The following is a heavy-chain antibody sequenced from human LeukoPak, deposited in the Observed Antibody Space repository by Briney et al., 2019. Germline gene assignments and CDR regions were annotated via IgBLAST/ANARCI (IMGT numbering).Heavy chain of an antibody. CDR2: MNPNSGNT. V-gene: IGHV1-8*03. D-gene: IGHD2-15*01. CDR3: ARGLGSSNWFDP. Sequence: ASVKVSCKASGYIFTSYDINWVRQATGQGLEWMGWMNPNSGNTGYAQKFQGRVTITRNTSISTAYMELSSLRSEDTAVYYCARGLGSSNWFDPWGQGTLVTVSS. J-gene: IGHJ5*02. CDR1: GYIFTSYD.